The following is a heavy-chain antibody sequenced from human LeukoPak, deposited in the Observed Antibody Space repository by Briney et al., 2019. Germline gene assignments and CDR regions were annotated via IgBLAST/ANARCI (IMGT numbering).Heavy chain of an antibody. CDR1: GGSISSSNW. D-gene: IGHD2-2*01. J-gene: IGHJ4*02. CDR3: ARVSGYCSSTSCRTLDY. Sequence: SETLSLTCAVSGGSISSSNWSSWVRQPPGKGLEWIGEIYHSGSTNYNPSLKSRVTISVDKSKNQFSLKLSSVTAADTAVYYCARVSGYCSSTSCRTLDYWGQGTLVIVSS. CDR2: IYHSGST. V-gene: IGHV4-4*02.